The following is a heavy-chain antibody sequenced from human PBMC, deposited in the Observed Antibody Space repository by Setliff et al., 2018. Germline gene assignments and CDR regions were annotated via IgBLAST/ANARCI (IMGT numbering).Heavy chain of an antibody. Sequence: VASVKVSCKASGYTFSDYLIHWVRQAPGLRPEWIGRVDCSSGSVHYARNFQSRVSVTRDPSTTTAFMELSSLRSDDTAIYYCAREIRNMCYFDSWGRGTLVTVSS. V-gene: IGHV1-46*01. J-gene: IGHJ4*01. D-gene: IGHD3-10*01. CDR2: VDCSSGSV. CDR3: AREIRNMCYFDS. CDR1: GYTFSDYL.